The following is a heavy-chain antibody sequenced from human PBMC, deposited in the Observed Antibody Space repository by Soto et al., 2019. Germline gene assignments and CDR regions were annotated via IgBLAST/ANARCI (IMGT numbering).Heavy chain of an antibody. V-gene: IGHV3-30*18. CDR3: ANLYSWSYSGFDY. CDR2: ISYDGSNK. J-gene: IGHJ4*02. Sequence: QVQLVESGGGVVQPGRSLRLSCAASGFTFSSYGMHWVRQAPGKGLEWVAVISYDGSNKYYADSVKGRFTISRDNSKNTLYLQMNSLRAEDTAVYYCANLYSWSYSGFDYWGQGTLVTVSS. CDR1: GFTFSSYG. D-gene: IGHD1-26*01.